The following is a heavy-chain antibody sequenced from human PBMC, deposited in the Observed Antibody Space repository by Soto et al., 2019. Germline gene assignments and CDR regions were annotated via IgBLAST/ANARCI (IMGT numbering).Heavy chain of an antibody. V-gene: IGHV4-59*01. CDR1: GGSISSYY. D-gene: IGHD4-17*01. J-gene: IGHJ4*02. CDR3: ARDPYGDYLDY. CDR2: IYYSGST. Sequence: SETLCLTCTVAGGSISSYYWSWIRQPPGKGLEWIGYIYYSGSTNYNPSLKSRVTISVDTSKNQFSLKLSSVTAADTAVYYCARDPYGDYLDYWGQGTLVTVSS.